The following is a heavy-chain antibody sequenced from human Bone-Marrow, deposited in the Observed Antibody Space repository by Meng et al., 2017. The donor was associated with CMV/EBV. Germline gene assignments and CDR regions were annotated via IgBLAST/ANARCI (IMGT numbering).Heavy chain of an antibody. CDR3: ARDVPPDGMDV. CDR1: GFTFSSYA. Sequence: GGSRRLSCADSGFTFSSYAMHWVRQAPGKVLEYVSAISSNGGSTYYADSVKGRFTISRDNSKNTLYLQMGSLRAEDMAVYYCARDVPPDGMDVWGQGTTVTVSS. V-gene: IGHV3-64*02. CDR2: ISSNGGST. J-gene: IGHJ6*02.